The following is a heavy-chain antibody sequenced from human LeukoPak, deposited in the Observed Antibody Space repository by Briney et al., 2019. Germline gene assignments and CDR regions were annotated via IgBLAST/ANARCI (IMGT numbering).Heavy chain of an antibody. V-gene: IGHV3-21*01. CDR1: GFTFSSYS. Sequence: GGSLRLSCAASGFTFSSYSMNWVRQAPGKGLEWVSSISSSSSYMYYADSVKGRFTIPRDNAKNSLYLQMNSLRAEDTAVYYCARAGGGGLGYFDYWGQGTLVTVSS. CDR2: ISSSSSYM. J-gene: IGHJ4*02. D-gene: IGHD2-15*01. CDR3: ARAGGGGLGYFDY.